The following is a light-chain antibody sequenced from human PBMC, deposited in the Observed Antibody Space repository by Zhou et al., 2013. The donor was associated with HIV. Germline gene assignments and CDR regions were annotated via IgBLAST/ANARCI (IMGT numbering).Light chain of an antibody. CDR2: DAS. Sequence: DIQMTQSPSSLSASVGDRVTITCRASQGIRNDLGWYQQKPGKAPELLIYDASKLKAGVPSRFSGSGSGTDFTFTISSLQPEDIATYYCQQYDNLSYTFGQGTKLEIK. CDR1: QGIRND. J-gene: IGKJ2*01. V-gene: IGKV1-33*01. CDR3: QQYDNLSYT.